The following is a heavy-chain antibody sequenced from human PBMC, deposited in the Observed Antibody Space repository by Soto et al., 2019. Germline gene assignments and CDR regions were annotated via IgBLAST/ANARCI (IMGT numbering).Heavy chain of an antibody. CDR1: GFVFSSYW. V-gene: IGHV3-74*01. CDR3: TGGIQGSRCFDR. D-gene: IGHD2-8*02. Sequence: EVQLVESGGGLVQPGGSLRLSCAGSGFVFSSYWMHWVRQVPGKGLVWVSRITNDGSSTTYAYSVNGRFTISRDNAKITLYLQMNRLGAEETAVYFFTGGIQGSRCFDRRGRGTRLSVSS. CDR2: ITNDGSST. J-gene: IGHJ2*01.